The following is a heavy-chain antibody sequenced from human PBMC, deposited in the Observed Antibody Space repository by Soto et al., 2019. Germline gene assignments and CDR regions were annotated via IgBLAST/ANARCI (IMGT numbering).Heavy chain of an antibody. CDR2: IVVGSGNT. J-gene: IGHJ6*02. CDR3: AAPRRGYYYYYCMDV. V-gene: IGHV1-58*01. Sequence: SVKVSCKASGFTFTSSAVQWVRQARGQRLEWIGWIVVGSGNTNYAQKFQERVTITRDMSTSTAYMELSSLRSEDTAVYYCAAPRRGYYYYYCMDVWVQGTTVTVSS. CDR1: GFTFTSSA.